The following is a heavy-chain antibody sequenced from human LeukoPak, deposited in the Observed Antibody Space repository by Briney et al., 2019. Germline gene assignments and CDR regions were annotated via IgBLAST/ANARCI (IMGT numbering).Heavy chain of an antibody. Sequence: GGSLRLSCAASGFTFSSYSMNWVRQAPGKGLEWVSYISSSSSTIYYADPVKGRFTISRDNAKNSLYLQMNSLRAEDTAVYYCARERGYNYGYSDYWGQGTLVTVSS. D-gene: IGHD5-18*01. V-gene: IGHV3-48*04. CDR2: ISSSSSTI. CDR1: GFTFSSYS. J-gene: IGHJ4*02. CDR3: ARERGYNYGYSDY.